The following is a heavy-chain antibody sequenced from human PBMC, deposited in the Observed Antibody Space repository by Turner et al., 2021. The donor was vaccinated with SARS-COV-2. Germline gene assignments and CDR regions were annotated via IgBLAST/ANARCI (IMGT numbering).Heavy chain of an antibody. J-gene: IGHJ6*02. Sequence: QVQMVQSGAEVRKPGASVKVACKVSEYTLTDLSMHWVRQAPGKGLEWKGGFDPEYGKTIYAKNLQGRVTMTEDTTTDTASMKLRSLRSEDTAVYYCATHYDIVNPYYAPRGYSGMDVWGQGTAVTVSS. CDR2: FDPEYGKT. V-gene: IGHV1-24*01. CDR3: ATHYDIVNPYYAPRGYSGMDV. CDR1: EYTLTDLS. D-gene: IGHD3-9*01.